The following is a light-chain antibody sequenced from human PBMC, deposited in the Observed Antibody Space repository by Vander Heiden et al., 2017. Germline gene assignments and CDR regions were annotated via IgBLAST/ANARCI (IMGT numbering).Light chain of an antibody. Sequence: SYELTQPSSVPVSPGQTARITCSGDVLAKKEARGCQEKPGQATGVVIYKDSERPSGIPERFSGSSSGTTVTLTISGAQVEDEADYYCYSAADNNEVFGGGTKLTVL. V-gene: IGLV3-27*01. CDR2: KDS. J-gene: IGLJ3*02. CDR3: YSAADNNEV. CDR1: VLAKKE.